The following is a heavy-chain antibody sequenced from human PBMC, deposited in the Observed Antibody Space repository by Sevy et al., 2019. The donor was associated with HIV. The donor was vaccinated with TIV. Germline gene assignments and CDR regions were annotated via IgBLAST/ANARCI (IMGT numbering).Heavy chain of an antibody. V-gene: IGHV3-21*01. D-gene: IGHD2-2*01. CDR3: ARDRCTITSCHEGNWFDP. Sequence: GGSLRLSCAASGFSFSTYWMTWVRQAPGKGLEWVSSISGLSNYIYYADSVKGRFTISRDNAKNSLYLQMNSLRPEDTAVYYCARDRCTITSCHEGNWFDPWGQGTLVTVSS. J-gene: IGHJ5*02. CDR2: ISGLSNYI. CDR1: GFSFSTYW.